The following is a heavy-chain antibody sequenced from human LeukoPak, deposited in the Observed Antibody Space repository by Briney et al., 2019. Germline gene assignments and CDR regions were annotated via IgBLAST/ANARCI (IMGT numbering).Heavy chain of an antibody. J-gene: IGHJ4*02. CDR2: IKQDGSEK. V-gene: IGHV3-7*03. Sequence: GGSLRLSCVASGFTFSDYWMSWVRQAPGKGLEWVANIKQDGSEKNYVDSVKGRSTISRDNAKNSLYLQLNSLRADDTAVYYCARSDDYAGYFIYWGQGTLVTVSS. CDR3: ARSDDYAGYFIY. CDR1: GFTFSDYW. D-gene: IGHD3-9*01.